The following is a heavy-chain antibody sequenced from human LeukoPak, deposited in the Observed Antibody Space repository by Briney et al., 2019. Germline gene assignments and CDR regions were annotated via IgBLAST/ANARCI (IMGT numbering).Heavy chain of an antibody. CDR2: ISYDGSNN. V-gene: IGHV3-30*04. CDR3: ARSSTPEPYFDY. J-gene: IGHJ4*02. Sequence: TGGSLRLSCAASGFTFSSYAMHWVRQAPGRGLEWVAVISYDGSNNYYADSVKGRFTISRDNSKNTLYLQMNSLRAEDTAVYYCARSSTPEPYFDYWGQGTLVTVSS. CDR1: GFTFSSYA. D-gene: IGHD1-14*01.